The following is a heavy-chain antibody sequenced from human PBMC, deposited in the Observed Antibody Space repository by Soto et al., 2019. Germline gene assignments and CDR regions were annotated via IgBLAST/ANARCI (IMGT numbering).Heavy chain of an antibody. D-gene: IGHD6-13*01. J-gene: IGHJ4*02. Sequence: QVQLVESGGGVVQPGRSLRLSCAASGFTFSSYGMHWVRQAPGKGLEWVAVIWYDGSNKYYADSVKGRFTISRDNSKNTLYLQMNSLRAEDTAVYYCARDVRIAAAGNYFDYWGQGTLVTVSS. CDR1: GFTFSSYG. CDR2: IWYDGSNK. CDR3: ARDVRIAAAGNYFDY. V-gene: IGHV3-33*01.